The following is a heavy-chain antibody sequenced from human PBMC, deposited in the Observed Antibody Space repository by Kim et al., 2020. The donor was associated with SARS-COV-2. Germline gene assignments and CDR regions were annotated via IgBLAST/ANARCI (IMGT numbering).Heavy chain of an antibody. CDR1: GGSFSGYY. CDR3: ARDGYYYDSSGYYYPSLSYYYYGMDV. Sequence: SETLSLTCAVYGGSFSGYYWSWIRQPPGKGLEWIGEINHSGSTNYNPSLKSRVTISVDTSKNQFSLKLSSVTAADTAVYYCARDGYYYDSSGYYYPSLSYYYYGMDVWGQGTTVTVSS. V-gene: IGHV4-34*01. J-gene: IGHJ6*02. D-gene: IGHD3-22*01. CDR2: INHSGST.